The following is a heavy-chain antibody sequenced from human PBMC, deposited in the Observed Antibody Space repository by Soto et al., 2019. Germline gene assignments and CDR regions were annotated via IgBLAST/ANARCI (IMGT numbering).Heavy chain of an antibody. Sequence: QVQLVESGGGLAKPGGSLRLCCAASGFSFSDYYMSWFRQAPGRGLEWVSYISSTGGYTNYADSVRGRFTISRDNAKDSLYLQMHGLTAEDTALYYCSRDSTGWRAVYDSWGQGILVTVSS. CDR3: SRDSTGWRAVYDS. D-gene: IGHD6-19*01. CDR1: GFSFSDYY. V-gene: IGHV3-11*05. J-gene: IGHJ4*02. CDR2: ISSTGGYT.